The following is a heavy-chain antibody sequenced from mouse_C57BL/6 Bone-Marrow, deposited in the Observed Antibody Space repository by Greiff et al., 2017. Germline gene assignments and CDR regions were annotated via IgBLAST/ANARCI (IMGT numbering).Heavy chain of an antibody. D-gene: IGHD2-1*01. J-gene: IGHJ4*01. CDR1: GFTFSSYG. V-gene: IGHV5-6*01. Sequence: EVQGVESGGDLVKPGGSLKLSCAASGFTFSSYGMSWVRQTPDKRLEWVATISSGGSYTYYPDSVKGRFTISRDNAKNTLYLQMSSLKSEDTAMYDCARRYGKRMDYWGQGTSVTVSS. CDR2: ISSGGSYT. CDR3: ARRYGKRMDY.